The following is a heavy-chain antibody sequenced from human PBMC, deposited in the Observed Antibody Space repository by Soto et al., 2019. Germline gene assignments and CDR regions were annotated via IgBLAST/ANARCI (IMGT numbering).Heavy chain of an antibody. CDR3: ARDEGYSSGWYKKPSYYFDY. D-gene: IGHD6-19*01. J-gene: IGHJ4*02. Sequence: SETLSLTRTVSGGSISSSSCCWIWIRQPPGKGLEWIGSIYYSGTTNYNPSLKSRVTISVDTSKNQFSLKLSSVTAADTAVYYCARDEGYSSGWYKKPSYYFDYWGQGTLGTVSS. CDR1: GGSISSSSCC. CDR2: IYYSGTT. V-gene: IGHV4-39*07.